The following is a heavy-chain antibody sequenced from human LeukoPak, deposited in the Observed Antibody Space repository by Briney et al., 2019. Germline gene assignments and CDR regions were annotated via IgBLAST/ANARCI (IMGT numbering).Heavy chain of an antibody. D-gene: IGHD3-10*01. CDR2: TLYDGSNK. Sequence: GGSLRLSCAASGFTFSSYGMHWVRQAPGKGLEWVAFTLYDGSNKYYADPVKGRFTISRDNSKNTLYLQMNSLRAEDTAVYYCANGVVYFDNWGQGTLVTVSS. CDR3: ANGVVYFDN. V-gene: IGHV3-30*02. CDR1: GFTFSSYG. J-gene: IGHJ4*02.